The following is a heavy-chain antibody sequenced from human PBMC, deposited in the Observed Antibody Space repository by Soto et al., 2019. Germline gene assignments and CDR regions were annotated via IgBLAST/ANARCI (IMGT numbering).Heavy chain of an antibody. Sequence: GGSLRLSCAVSGFRFRDYWMSWVRQAPGKGLEWVANIKQDESDKYYVDSVKGRFTISRDNANNALYLQMNSLSVEDTAVYYCAAYCYTMTCTHFHGYSWGQGTQVTVSS. V-gene: IGHV3-7*03. CDR2: IKQDESDK. J-gene: IGHJ5*02. CDR3: AAYCYTMTCTHFHGYS. D-gene: IGHD3-16*02. CDR1: GFRFRDYW.